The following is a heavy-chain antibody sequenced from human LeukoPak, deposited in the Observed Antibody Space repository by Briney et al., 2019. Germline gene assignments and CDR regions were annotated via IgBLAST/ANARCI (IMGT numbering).Heavy chain of an antibody. D-gene: IGHD5-18*01. CDR3: ARVGDTAMVRPIDY. V-gene: IGHV4-34*01. CDR2: INHSGST. CDR1: GGSFSGYY. Sequence: SETLSLTCAVYGGSFSGYYWSWIRQPPGKGLEWIGEINHSGSTNYNPSIKRRVTISVDTSKNQFSLKLSSVTAADTAVYYCARVGDTAMVRPIDYWGQGTLVTVSS. J-gene: IGHJ4*02.